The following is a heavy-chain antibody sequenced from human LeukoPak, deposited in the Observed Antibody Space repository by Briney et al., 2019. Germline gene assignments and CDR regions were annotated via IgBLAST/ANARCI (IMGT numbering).Heavy chain of an antibody. CDR1: GGSISSSSHY. V-gene: IGHV4-39*01. D-gene: IGHD3-10*01. CDR2: IDYSGST. CDR3: ARGVEGFDY. J-gene: IGHJ4*02. Sequence: SETLSLTCIVPGGSISSSSHYWAWIRQSPGKGLEWIASIDYSGSTYYNPSLKSRVTISVDTSKNQFSLKLSSVTAADTAVYYCARGVEGFDYWGQGTLVTVSS.